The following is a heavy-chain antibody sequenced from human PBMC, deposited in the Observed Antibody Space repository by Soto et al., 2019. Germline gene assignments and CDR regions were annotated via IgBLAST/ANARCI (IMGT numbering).Heavy chain of an antibody. CDR1: GFTFSSYA. J-gene: IGHJ6*02. CDR3: ARDRIPKLYYYGMDV. CDR2: ISYDGSNK. Sequence: QVPLVESGGGVVQPGRSLRLSCAASGFTFSSYAMHWVRQAPGKGLEWVAVISYDGSNKYYADSVKGRFTISRDNSKNTLYLQMNSLRAEDTAVYYCARDRIPKLYYYGMDVWGQGTTVTVSS. D-gene: IGHD2-15*01. V-gene: IGHV3-30-3*01.